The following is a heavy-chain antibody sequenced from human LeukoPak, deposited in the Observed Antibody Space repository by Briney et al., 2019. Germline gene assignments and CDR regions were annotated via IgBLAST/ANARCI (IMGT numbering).Heavy chain of an antibody. CDR3: ARGLALSVGGYSPTGDGMDV. J-gene: IGHJ6*02. CDR1: GYTFTSYY. CDR2: IIPSGGST. Sequence: GASVKVSRKASGYTFTSYYMHWVRQAPGQGLEWMGIIIPSGGSTSYAQKYQGRVTMTRDTSTSTVYMELSSLRSEDTAVYYCARGLALSVGGYSPTGDGMDVWGQGTTVTVSS. V-gene: IGHV1-46*01. D-gene: IGHD3-22*01.